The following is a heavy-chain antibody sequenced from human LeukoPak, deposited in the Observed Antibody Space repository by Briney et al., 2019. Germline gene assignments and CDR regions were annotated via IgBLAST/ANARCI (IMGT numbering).Heavy chain of an antibody. J-gene: IGHJ3*02. CDR1: GFTFSSYW. CDR3: ARVLRYFDWLLASIGGAFDI. D-gene: IGHD3-9*01. CDR2: IKQDGREK. Sequence: GGSLRLSCAASGFTFSSYWMSWVRQAPGKGLEWLANIKQDGREKYYVDSVKGRFTISRDNAKNSLYLQMNRLRAEDTAVYYCARVLRYFDWLLASIGGAFDIWGQGTMVTVSS. V-gene: IGHV3-7*01.